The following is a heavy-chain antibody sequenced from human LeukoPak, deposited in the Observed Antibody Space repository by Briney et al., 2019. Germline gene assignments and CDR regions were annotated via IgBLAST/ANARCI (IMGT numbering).Heavy chain of an antibody. D-gene: IGHD2-2*01. V-gene: IGHV4-4*02. CDR2: ISHSGTT. CDR3: TRESRPFCPFAY. J-gene: IGHJ4*02. CDR1: GFTVSSKY. Sequence: GSLRLSCAASGFTVSSKYMSWVRQAPGKGLEWIGEISHSGTTNYNPSLRSRVAMSLDRANNQFSLSLTSVTAADTAVYYCTRESRPFCPFAYWGQGVLVTVSS.